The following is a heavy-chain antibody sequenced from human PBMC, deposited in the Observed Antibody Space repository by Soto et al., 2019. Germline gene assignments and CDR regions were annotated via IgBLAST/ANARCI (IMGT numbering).Heavy chain of an antibody. CDR3: ATAARPNYYYGMDV. Sequence: AISGSGGSTYYADSVKGRFTISRDNSKNTLYLQMNSLRAEDTAVYYCATAARPNYYYGMDVWGQGTTVTVSS. CDR2: ISGSGGST. V-gene: IGHV3-23*01. D-gene: IGHD6-6*01. J-gene: IGHJ6*02.